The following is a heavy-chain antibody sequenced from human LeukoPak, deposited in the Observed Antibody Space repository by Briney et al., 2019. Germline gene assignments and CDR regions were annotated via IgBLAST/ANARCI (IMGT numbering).Heavy chain of an antibody. CDR1: GGSFSGYY. Sequence: SETLSLTCAVCGGSFSGYYWSWIRQPPGKGLEWIGEINHSGSTNYNPSLKSRVTISVDTSKNQFSLKLSSVTAADTAVYYCARANAGGLDYWGQGTLVTVSS. CDR2: INHSGST. V-gene: IGHV4-34*01. CDR3: ARANAGGLDY. J-gene: IGHJ4*02. D-gene: IGHD1-1*01.